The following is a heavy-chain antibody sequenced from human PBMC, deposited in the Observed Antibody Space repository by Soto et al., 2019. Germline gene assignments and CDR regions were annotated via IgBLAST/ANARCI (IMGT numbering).Heavy chain of an antibody. CDR3: ARDYSFYYYDSSGYWGGMDV. CDR2: IIPIFGTA. J-gene: IGHJ6*02. D-gene: IGHD3-22*01. CDR1: VGTFSSYA. V-gene: IGHV1-69*13. Sequence: RXSVKVSCKASVGTFSSYAISWVRQAPGQGLEWMGGIIPIFGTANYAQKFQGRVTITADESTSTAYMELSSLRSEDTAVYYCARDYSFYYYDSSGYWGGMDVWGQGTTVTVSS.